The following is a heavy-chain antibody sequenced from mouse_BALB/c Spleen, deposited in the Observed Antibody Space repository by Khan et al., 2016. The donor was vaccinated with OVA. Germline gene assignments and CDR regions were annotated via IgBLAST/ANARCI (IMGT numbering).Heavy chain of an antibody. V-gene: IGHV5-6*02. Sequence: EVKLEESGGDLVKPGGSLKLSCAASGFTFSSYGMSWVRQTPDKRLEWVATISSGGSYTYYPDSVKGRFTISRDNTKNTLYLQMCSLKSEDTAMYYCAREGFYGYYFDYWGQGTTLTVSS. J-gene: IGHJ2*01. D-gene: IGHD2-2*01. CDR3: AREGFYGYYFDY. CDR1: GFTFSSYG. CDR2: ISSGGSYT.